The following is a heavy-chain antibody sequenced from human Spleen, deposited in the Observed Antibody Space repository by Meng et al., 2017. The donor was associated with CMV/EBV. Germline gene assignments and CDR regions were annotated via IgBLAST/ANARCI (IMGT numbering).Heavy chain of an antibody. V-gene: IGHV3-30*04. CDR3: AAARYDFWSGYF. D-gene: IGHD3-3*01. CDR1: GFTFSSSA. J-gene: IGHJ4*02. CDR2: ISNDGSNK. Sequence: CAACGFTFSSSAKHWVRQAPGKGLEWVAGISNDGSNKYYTDSVKGRFTITRVNSENTLYLQMNSLRLEDTSVYYCAAARYDFWSGYFWGQGTLVTVSS.